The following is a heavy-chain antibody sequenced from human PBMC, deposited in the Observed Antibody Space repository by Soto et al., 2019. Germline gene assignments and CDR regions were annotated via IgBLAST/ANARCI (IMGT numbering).Heavy chain of an antibody. V-gene: IGHV1-18*01. CDR2: ISAHSGNT. CDR3: ARGRYGDY. J-gene: IGHJ4*02. CDR1: GYAFTTYG. Sequence: QVHLVQSGAEVKKPGASVKVSCKGSGYAFTTYGITWVRQAPGQGLEWMGWISAHSGNTNYAQKLQGRVTVTRDKSTSTAYMELRSLRSDDTAVYYCARGRYGDYWGQGALVTVSS. D-gene: IGHD1-1*01.